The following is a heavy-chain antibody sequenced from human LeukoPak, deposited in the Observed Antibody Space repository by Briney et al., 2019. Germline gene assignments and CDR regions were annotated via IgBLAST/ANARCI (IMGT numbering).Heavy chain of an antibody. Sequence: GGSLRLSCAASGFTFSTYWMHWGRQAPGKRLVWVSRIHSDARSTSYADSVNGRFTISRDNAKNTLCLQMNSLRAEDTAVYYCARDRPGNTAIDYWGQGTLVTVSS. CDR2: IHSDARST. CDR3: ARDRPGNTAIDY. V-gene: IGHV3-74*01. CDR1: GFTFSTYW. D-gene: IGHD5-18*01. J-gene: IGHJ4*02.